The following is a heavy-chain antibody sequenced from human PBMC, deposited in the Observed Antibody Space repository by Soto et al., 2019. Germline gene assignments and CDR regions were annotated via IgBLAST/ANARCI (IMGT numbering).Heavy chain of an antibody. CDR2: IIPIFGTA. D-gene: IGHD3-3*01. Sequence: PVKVSCKDSGGTFSSYAISWVRQAPGQGLEWMGGIIPIFGTANYAQKFQGRVTMTRNTSISTAYMELSSLRSEDTAVYYCARGAGITYYDLWSGYNPPYGMDVWGQGTTVTVS. CDR1: GGTFSSYA. J-gene: IGHJ6*02. V-gene: IGHV1-69*05. CDR3: ARGAGITYYDLWSGYNPPYGMDV.